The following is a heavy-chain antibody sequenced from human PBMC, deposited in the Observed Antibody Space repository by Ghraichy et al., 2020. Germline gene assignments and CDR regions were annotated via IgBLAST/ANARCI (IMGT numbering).Heavy chain of an antibody. J-gene: IGHJ3*02. V-gene: IGHV3-21*01. D-gene: IGHD2-2*01. CDR2: ISSSSSYI. CDR3: ARDDQYSSTSPAYRHDAFDI. Sequence: GGSLRLSCAASGFTFSSYSMNWVRQAPGKGLEWVSSISSSSSYIYYADSVNGRFTISRDNAKNSLYLQMNSLRAEDTAVYYCARDDQYSSTSPAYRHDAFDIWGQGTMVTVSS. CDR1: GFTFSSYS.